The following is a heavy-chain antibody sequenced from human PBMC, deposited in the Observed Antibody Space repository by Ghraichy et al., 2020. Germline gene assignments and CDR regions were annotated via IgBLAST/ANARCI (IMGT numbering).Heavy chain of an antibody. Sequence: SETLSLTCTVSGGSISSYYWSWIRQPAGKGLEWIGRIYTSGSTNYNPSLKSRVTMSVDTSKNQFSLKLSSGTAADTAVYYCARDLAFFVGATRVEVDYYYYMDVWGKGTTVTVSS. CDR2: IYTSGST. CDR3: ARDLAFFVGATRVEVDYYYYMDV. J-gene: IGHJ6*03. D-gene: IGHD1-26*01. CDR1: GGSISSYY. V-gene: IGHV4-4*07.